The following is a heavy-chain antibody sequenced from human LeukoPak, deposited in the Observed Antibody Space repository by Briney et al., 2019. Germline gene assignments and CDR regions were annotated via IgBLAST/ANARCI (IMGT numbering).Heavy chain of an antibody. CDR1: GFTVSSNY. J-gene: IGHJ4*02. Sequence: GGSLRLSCAASGFTVSSNYMTWVRQAPGKGLEWVSVIYSAYNTFYSDSVKGRFTISKDNSKNSLNLQMNGLRAEDTAVYYCARVARSTFCSGGSCYIDHWGQGTLVTVSS. D-gene: IGHD2-15*01. V-gene: IGHV3-53*01. CDR2: IYSAYNT. CDR3: ARVARSTFCSGGSCYIDH.